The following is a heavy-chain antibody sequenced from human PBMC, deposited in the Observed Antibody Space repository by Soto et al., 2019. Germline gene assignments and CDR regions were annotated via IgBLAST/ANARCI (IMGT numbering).Heavy chain of an antibody. Sequence: EVQLVETGGGLIQPGGSLRLSCAASGFTVSNNYMSWVRQAPGKGLEWVSLIYSGGSTFYADSVKGRFTISRDNSKNTLFLQMNRLRAEDTAVYFCATYTSLDYWGQGTLVNVSS. CDR3: ATYTSLDY. CDR2: IYSGGST. CDR1: GFTVSNNY. V-gene: IGHV3-53*02. D-gene: IGHD2-2*02. J-gene: IGHJ4*02.